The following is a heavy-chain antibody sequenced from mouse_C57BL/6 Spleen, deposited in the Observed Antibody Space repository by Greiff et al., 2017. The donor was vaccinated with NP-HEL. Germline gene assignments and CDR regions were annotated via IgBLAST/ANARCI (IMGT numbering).Heavy chain of an antibody. D-gene: IGHD1-1*01. J-gene: IGHJ2*01. CDR3: ESWHCGSSYYFDY. CDR2: IDPSDSYT. Sequence: QVQLKQPGAELVKPGASVKLSCKASGYTFTSYWMQWVKQRPGQGLEWIGEIDPSDSYTNYNQKFKGKATLTVDTSSSTAYMQLSSLTSEDSAVYYCESWHCGSSYYFDYWGQGTTLTVSS. V-gene: IGHV1-50*01. CDR1: GYTFTSYW.